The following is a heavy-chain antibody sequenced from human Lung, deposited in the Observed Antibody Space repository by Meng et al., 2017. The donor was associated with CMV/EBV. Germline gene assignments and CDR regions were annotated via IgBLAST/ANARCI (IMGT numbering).Heavy chain of an antibody. D-gene: IGHD3-10*01. J-gene: IGHJ1*01. Sequence: QVQLRATGPALVETSAALALTCVVSGDSITNHNWGAWVRQPPGKGLEWIGEIPHRGSSAYNPSLKSRVSMSIDKSKNQFSLKLTSVTAADTAVYHCLRRSGGSVWGQGTLVTVSS. CDR2: IPHRGSS. CDR1: GDSITNHNW. V-gene: IGHV4-4*02. CDR3: LRRSGGSV.